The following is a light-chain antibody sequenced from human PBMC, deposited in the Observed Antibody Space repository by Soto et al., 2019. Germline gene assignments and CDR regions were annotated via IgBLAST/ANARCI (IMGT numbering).Light chain of an antibody. V-gene: IGLV3-21*04. J-gene: IGLJ2*01. Sequence: SYELTQPPSVSVAPGKTVRITCGGNNIGGKSVHWYQLKPGQAPVLIIYNDGDRPSGIPERFSGSNSGNTATLTVSWVEAGDEADYYCQVWGSNADPYVLFGGGTKLTVL. CDR2: NDG. CDR1: NIGGKS. CDR3: QVWGSNADPYVL.